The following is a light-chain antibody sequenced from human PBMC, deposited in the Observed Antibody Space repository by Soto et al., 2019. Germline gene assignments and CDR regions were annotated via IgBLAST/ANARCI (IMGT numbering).Light chain of an antibody. J-gene: IGKJ4*01. CDR1: QSVGNN. Sequence: EIVMTQSPATLSVSPGERATLSCRASQSVGNNFGWYQQKPGQAPRLLIYGAATRATDVPARFSGSGSGTVFTLTISRLQSEDFAVYYCHQYNRWPLTFGGGTKVEI. CDR3: HQYNRWPLT. V-gene: IGKV3-15*01. CDR2: GAA.